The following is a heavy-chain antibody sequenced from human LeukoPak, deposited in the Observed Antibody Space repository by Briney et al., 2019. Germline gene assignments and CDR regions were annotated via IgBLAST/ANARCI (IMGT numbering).Heavy chain of an antibody. CDR2: IYYSGST. CDR3: ARHAMVQLERLYYYYYMDV. D-gene: IGHD1-1*01. J-gene: IGHJ6*03. V-gene: IGHV4-59*01. CDR1: GGSISSYY. Sequence: TSSETLSLTCTVSGGSISSYYWSWIRQPPGKGLEWIGYIYYSGSTNYNPSLKSRVTISVDTSKNQFSLKLSSVTAADTAVYYCARHAMVQLERLYYYYYMDVWGKGTTVTISS.